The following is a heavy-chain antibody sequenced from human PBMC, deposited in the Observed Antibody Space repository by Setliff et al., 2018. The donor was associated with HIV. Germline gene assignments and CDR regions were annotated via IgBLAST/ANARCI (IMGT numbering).Heavy chain of an antibody. CDR2: IYWDDDK. Sequence: ESGPTLVNPTQTLTLTCTFSGFSLSTYGVGMGWIRQPPGKALEWLSVIYWDDDKRYSPSLKSRLTIIKDTYKNQVVLTMTNMNSVDTATYYCAQTTKPSQFDYWGQGTLVTVSS. J-gene: IGHJ4*02. V-gene: IGHV2-5*02. D-gene: IGHD1-26*01. CDR1: GFSLSTYGVG. CDR3: AQTTKPSQFDY.